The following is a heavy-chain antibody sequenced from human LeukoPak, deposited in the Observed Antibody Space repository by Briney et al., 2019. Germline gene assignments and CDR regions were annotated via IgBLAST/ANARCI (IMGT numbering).Heavy chain of an antibody. V-gene: IGHV4-34*01. CDR1: GGSFSGYY. Sequence: PSETLSLTCAVYGGSFSGYYWSWIRQPPGKGLEWIGEINHSGSTNYNPSLKSRVTISVDTSKNQFSLKLSSVTAADTAVYFCARYGSGNSPEVLWGRGTLVTVSS. CDR2: INHSGST. J-gene: IGHJ2*01. CDR3: ARYGSGNSPEVL. D-gene: IGHD3-10*01.